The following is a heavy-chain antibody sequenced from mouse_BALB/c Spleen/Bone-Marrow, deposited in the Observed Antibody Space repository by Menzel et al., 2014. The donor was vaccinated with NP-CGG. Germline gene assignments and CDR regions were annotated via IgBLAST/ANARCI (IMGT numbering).Heavy chain of an antibody. CDR3: ARSNWDYSMDY. J-gene: IGHJ4*01. CDR1: GFTFSDYG. V-gene: IGHV5-15*02. D-gene: IGHD4-1*01. CDR2: ISNLAYSI. Sequence: DVMLVESGGGLVQPGGSRKLSCAASGFTFSDYGMAWVRQAPGKGPEWIAFISNLAYSIYYADTVTGRFTISRENAKNTLYLEMSSLRSEDTATYYCARSNWDYSMDYWGQGTPVTVSS.